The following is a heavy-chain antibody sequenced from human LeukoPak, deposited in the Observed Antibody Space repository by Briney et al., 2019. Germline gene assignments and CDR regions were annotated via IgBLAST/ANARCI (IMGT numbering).Heavy chain of an antibody. D-gene: IGHD2-2*01. CDR2: IYISGTT. CDR3: ARGSYCSSTSCFRNWFDP. CDR1: GGSISSGDYY. Sequence: PSETLSLTCTVSGGSISSGDYYWSWIRQPPGKGLEWIGYIYISGTTYYNPSLKRRVTISVDTSKNQFSLKLSSVTAADTAVYYCARGSYCSSTSCFRNWFDPWGQGTLVTVSS. J-gene: IGHJ5*02. V-gene: IGHV4-30-4*02.